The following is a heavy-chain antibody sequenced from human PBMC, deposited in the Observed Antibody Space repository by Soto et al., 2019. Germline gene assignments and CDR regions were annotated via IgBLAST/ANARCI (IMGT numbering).Heavy chain of an antibody. Sequence: QVQLQESGPGLVKPSETLSLTCTVSGGSLSRYYWGWIRQPPGKGLEWMGCIYYSGSTKYNPSLEGRLTIPVDTSKNQIALKLKYVTAADSAFYYCARHVGELDFWGQGALVTVSS. J-gene: IGHJ4*02. D-gene: IGHD3-16*01. CDR1: GGSLSRYY. V-gene: IGHV4-59*08. CDR2: IYYSGST. CDR3: ARHVGELDF.